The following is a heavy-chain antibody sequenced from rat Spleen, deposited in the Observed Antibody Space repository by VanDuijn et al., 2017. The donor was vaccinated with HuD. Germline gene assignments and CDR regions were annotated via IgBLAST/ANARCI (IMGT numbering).Heavy chain of an antibody. CDR2: ITNAAGKV. Sequence: EVQLVESGGGLVQPGRSLKLSCVASGFTFNDNWMTWIRQAPGKGLEWVASITNAAGKVHYPDSVKGRFTISRDNAKSTLYLQMDSLRSEDTATYYCALREGFAYWGQGTLVTVSS. V-gene: IGHV5-31*01. J-gene: IGHJ3*01. CDR3: ALREGFAY. CDR1: GFTFNDNW. D-gene: IGHD3-7*01.